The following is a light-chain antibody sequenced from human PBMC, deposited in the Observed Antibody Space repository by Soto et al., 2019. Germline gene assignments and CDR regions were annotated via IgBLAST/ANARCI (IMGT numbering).Light chain of an antibody. CDR3: QHRKDWPT. CDR2: GAS. CDR1: QNVDSY. J-gene: IGKJ1*01. V-gene: IGKV3-11*01. Sequence: EIVLTQSPATLSLSPGERATLSCWASQNVDSYLTWYQHKPGQAPRLLIYGASNRATGIPARFSGSGSGTDFTLAISSLEPEDFAVYYCQHRKDWPTFGQGTKVEIK.